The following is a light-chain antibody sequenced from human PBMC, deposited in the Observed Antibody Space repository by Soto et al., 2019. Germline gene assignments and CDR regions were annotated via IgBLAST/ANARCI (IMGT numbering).Light chain of an antibody. Sequence: QSALTQPASVSGSPGQSITISCTGTSRDVGGYDYVSWYQQHPGKAPKLMIYEVNNRPSGTSNRFSGSKSGNTASLTISGLQAEDEADYYCSSYTISSTVVFGGGTKLTVL. J-gene: IGLJ2*01. CDR1: SRDVGGYDY. V-gene: IGLV2-14*01. CDR3: SSYTISSTVV. CDR2: EVN.